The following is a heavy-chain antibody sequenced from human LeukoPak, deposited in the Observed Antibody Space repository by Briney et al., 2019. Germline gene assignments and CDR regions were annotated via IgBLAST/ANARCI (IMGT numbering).Heavy chain of an antibody. CDR2: ISSSSSYI. J-gene: IGHJ4*02. CDR1: GFTFSSYS. D-gene: IGHD2-15*01. CDR3: ARGYCSGGSRYGGDY. V-gene: IGHV3-21*01. Sequence: GGSLRLSCAASGFTFSSYSMNWVRQAPGKGLEWVSSISSSSSYIYYADSVKGRFTISRDNAKNSLYLQMNSLRAEDTAVYYCARGYCSGGSRYGGDYWGQGTLVTVSS.